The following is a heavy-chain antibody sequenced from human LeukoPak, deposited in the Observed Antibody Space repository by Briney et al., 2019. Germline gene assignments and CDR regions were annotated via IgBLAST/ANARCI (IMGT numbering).Heavy chain of an antibody. CDR1: GFTFSDYY. J-gene: IGHJ6*03. Sequence: GGSLRLSCAASGFTFSDYYMSWIRQAPGKGLEGVSYISSSGSTIYYADSVKGRFTISRDNAKNSLYLQMNSLRAEDTAVYYCARVGGQDCGGDCYTSYYYYYMDVWGKGTTVTVSS. V-gene: IGHV3-11*01. CDR2: ISSSGSTI. D-gene: IGHD2-21*02. CDR3: ARVGGQDCGGDCYTSYYYYYMDV.